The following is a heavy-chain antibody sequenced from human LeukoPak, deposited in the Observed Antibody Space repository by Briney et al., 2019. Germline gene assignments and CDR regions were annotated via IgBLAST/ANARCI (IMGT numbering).Heavy chain of an antibody. D-gene: IGHD5-18*01. CDR2: INPNSGGT. J-gene: IGHJ4*02. CDR3: ARVPTPFSGGYSYGPLNDY. CDR1: GYTFTGYY. V-gene: IGHV1-2*02. Sequence: ASVKVSCKASGYTFTGYYMHWVRQAPGQGLEWMGWINPNSGGTNYAQKFQGRVTMTRDTSISTAYMELSRLRSDDTAVYYCARVPTPFSGGYSYGPLNDYWGQGTLVTVSS.